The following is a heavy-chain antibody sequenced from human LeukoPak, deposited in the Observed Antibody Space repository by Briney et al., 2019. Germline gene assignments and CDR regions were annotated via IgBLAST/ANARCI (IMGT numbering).Heavy chain of an antibody. CDR2: FDPEDGET. J-gene: IGHJ4*02. CDR1: EDTFTSYY. Sequence: ASVKVSCKASEDTFTSYYVHWVRQAPGQGLEWMGGFDPEDGETIYAQKFQGRVTMTEDTSTDTAYMELSSLRSEDTAVYYCATHYYDSSGLYYFDYWGQGTLVTVSS. V-gene: IGHV1-24*01. CDR3: ATHYYDSSGLYYFDY. D-gene: IGHD3-22*01.